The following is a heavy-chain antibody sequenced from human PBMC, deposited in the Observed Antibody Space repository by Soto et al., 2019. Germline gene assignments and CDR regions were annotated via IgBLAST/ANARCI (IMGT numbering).Heavy chain of an antibody. J-gene: IGHJ4*02. CDR2: IDPSDSYT. V-gene: IGHV5-10-1*01. D-gene: IGHD3-10*01. CDR1: GCSFTSYW. CDR3: ARHSYYGSGSYPFDF. Sequence: PGESLKISCKGSGCSFTSYWISWVRQMPGKGLEWMGRIDPSDSYTNYSPSFQGHVTISADKSISTAYLQWSSLKASDTAMYYCARHSYYGSGSYPFDFWGQGTLVTVSS.